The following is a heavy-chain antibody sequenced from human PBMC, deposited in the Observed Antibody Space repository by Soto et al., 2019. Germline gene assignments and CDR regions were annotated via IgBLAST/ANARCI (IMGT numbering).Heavy chain of an antibody. D-gene: IGHD3-10*01. CDR2: IKSDGSSI. CDR1: GFTFSNYW. Sequence: EVQLVESGGGLVQPGGSLRLSCAASGFTFSNYWMLWVRQVPGKGLVWVSRIKSDGSSISYADSVKGRFTISRENARNTLYLQMNSLRAEDAAVYYCARGGFSGSGTYIQGDYWGQGTLVTVSA. J-gene: IGHJ4*02. V-gene: IGHV3-74*01. CDR3: ARGGFSGSGTYIQGDY.